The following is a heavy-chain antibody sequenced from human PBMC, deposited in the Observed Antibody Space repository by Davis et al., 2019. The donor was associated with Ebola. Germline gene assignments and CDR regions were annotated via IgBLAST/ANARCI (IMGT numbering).Heavy chain of an antibody. D-gene: IGHD3-16*01. CDR3: APLLLGGAFEI. J-gene: IGHJ3*02. Sequence: AASVKVSCKVSGGALAYFSMHWVRLVSGKGLEWAGGFDPEDGEMVYAQKFQGRVTMTEDTSTDTFYMYLSSLRSDDTALYYCAPLLLGGAFEIWGQGTLVTVSS. V-gene: IGHV1-24*01. CDR1: GGALAYFS. CDR2: FDPEDGEM.